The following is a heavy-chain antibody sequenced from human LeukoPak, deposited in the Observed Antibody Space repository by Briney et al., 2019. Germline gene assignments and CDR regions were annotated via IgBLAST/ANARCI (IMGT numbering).Heavy chain of an antibody. CDR3: ARTGGKQWLVRWSTPRKYYFDY. CDR2: INHSGST. Sequence: PSETLSLTCAVYGGSFSGYYWSWIRQPPGKGLEWIGEINHSGSTNYNPSLKSRVTISVDTSKNQFSLKLSSVTAADTAVYYCARTGGKQWLVRWSTPRKYYFDYWGQGTLVTVSS. J-gene: IGHJ4*02. V-gene: IGHV4-34*01. D-gene: IGHD6-19*01. CDR1: GGSFSGYY.